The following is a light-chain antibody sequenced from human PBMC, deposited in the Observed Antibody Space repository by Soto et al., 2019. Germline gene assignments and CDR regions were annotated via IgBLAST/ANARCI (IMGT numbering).Light chain of an antibody. Sequence: DIQMTQSPSTLSASVGDRVTITCRASQSISSWLAWYQQKPGKAPKLLIYKESSLESGVPSRFSGSGSGTEFTLTFSSLQPDDFATYYCQQYNGTFGQGTKVEIK. CDR3: QQYNGT. V-gene: IGKV1-5*03. CDR1: QSISSW. J-gene: IGKJ1*01. CDR2: KES.